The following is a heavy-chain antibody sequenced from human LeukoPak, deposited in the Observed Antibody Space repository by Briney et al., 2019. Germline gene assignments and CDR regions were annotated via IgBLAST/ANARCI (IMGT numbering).Heavy chain of an antibody. Sequence: ASVKVSCKASGGTFSSYAISWVRQAPGQGLEWMGRIIPILGIANYAQKLQGRVTITADKSTSTAYMELSSLRSEDTAVYYCSLTRDGYNYWFDPWGQGTLVTVSS. D-gene: IGHD5-24*01. V-gene: IGHV1-69*04. J-gene: IGHJ5*02. CDR1: GGTFSSYA. CDR3: SLTRDGYNYWFDP. CDR2: IIPILGIA.